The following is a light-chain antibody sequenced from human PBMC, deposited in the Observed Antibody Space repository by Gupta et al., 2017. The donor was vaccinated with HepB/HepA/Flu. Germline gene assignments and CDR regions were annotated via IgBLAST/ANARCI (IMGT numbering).Light chain of an antibody. Sequence: DTQMTQSPSSLSASVGDRVTITCRASQSISSHLNWYQQKPGKAPKLLSYAASSLQSGVPSRFSGSGSGTDFTLTISSLQPEDFATYYCQQSYSTPTFGQGTKVEIK. CDR3: QQSYSTPT. CDR1: QSISSH. V-gene: IGKV1-39*01. CDR2: AAS. J-gene: IGKJ1*01.